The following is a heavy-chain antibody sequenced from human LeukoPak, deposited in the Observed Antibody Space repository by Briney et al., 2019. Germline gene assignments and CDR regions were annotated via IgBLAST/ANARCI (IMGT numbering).Heavy chain of an antibody. CDR2: IYYSGGT. CDR3: ARQTHYTPAFDY. V-gene: IGHV4-59*08. J-gene: IGHJ4*02. Sequence: SETLSLTCTVSGGSISSNYWSWIRQPPGKGLEWIGYIYYSGGTSYNPSLKSRVTISRNTSKNQFSLKLTSVTAADTAVYYCARQTHYTPAFDYWGQGTLVTVSS. D-gene: IGHD2-15*01. CDR1: GGSISSNY.